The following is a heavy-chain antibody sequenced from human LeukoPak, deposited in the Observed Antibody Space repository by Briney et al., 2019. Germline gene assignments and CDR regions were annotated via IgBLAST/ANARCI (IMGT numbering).Heavy chain of an antibody. CDR3: ARDLRSSSSSGINYYGMDV. J-gene: IGHJ6*02. D-gene: IGHD6-6*01. CDR2: IYYSGST. V-gene: IGHV4-31*03. CDR1: GGSISRSGYY. Sequence: SQTLSLTCTVSGGSISRSGYYWSWIRQHPGKGLEWIGYIYYSGSTYYNPSLKSRVTISVDTSKNQFSLKLSSVTAADTAVYYCARDLRSSSSSGINYYGMDVWGQGTTVTVSS.